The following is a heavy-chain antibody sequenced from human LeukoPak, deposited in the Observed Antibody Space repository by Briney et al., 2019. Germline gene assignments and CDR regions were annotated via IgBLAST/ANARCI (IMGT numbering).Heavy chain of an antibody. D-gene: IGHD6-19*01. CDR3: AREAYSSGWPYYYYYYGMDV. CDR2: ISYDGSNK. CDR1: GFTFSSYA. J-gene: IGHJ6*02. Sequence: PPGGSLRLSCAASGFTFSSYAMHWVRQAPGKGLEWVAVISYDGSNKYYADSVKGRFTISRDNSKNTLYLQMNSLRAEDTAVYYCAREAYSSGWPYYYYYYGMDVWGQGTTVTVSS. V-gene: IGHV3-30-3*01.